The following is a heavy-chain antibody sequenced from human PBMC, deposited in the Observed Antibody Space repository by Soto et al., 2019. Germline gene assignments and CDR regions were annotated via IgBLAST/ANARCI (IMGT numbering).Heavy chain of an antibody. Sequence: QLVESGGGVVQPGRSLRLSRETSGFTFRSYGMHWVRQAPGKGLEWVAVISFDGSDIYYADSVRGRFTISRDNSKSTLQLQMNRLRAEDTAVYYCAKMTRGYTYGLDYWGQGTLVTVSS. CDR1: GFTFRSYG. D-gene: IGHD5-12*01. CDR3: AKMTRGYTYGLDY. J-gene: IGHJ4*02. V-gene: IGHV3-30*18. CDR2: ISFDGSDI.